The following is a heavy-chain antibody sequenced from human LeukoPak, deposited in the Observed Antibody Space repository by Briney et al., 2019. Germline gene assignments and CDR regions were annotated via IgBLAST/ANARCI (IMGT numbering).Heavy chain of an antibody. CDR3: AKVGYCSGGDCTAFDY. V-gene: IGHV3-30*02. CDR1: NFMFSNYD. J-gene: IGHJ4*02. Sequence: GGSLRLSCAASNFMFSNYDMNWARQAPGKGLEWVAFIRYDGSYKNSAESVQGRFTTSRDNSKNTLYLQMNSLRAEDTAVYYCAKVGYCSGGDCTAFDYWGQGTLVTVSS. CDR2: IRYDGSYK. D-gene: IGHD2-15*01.